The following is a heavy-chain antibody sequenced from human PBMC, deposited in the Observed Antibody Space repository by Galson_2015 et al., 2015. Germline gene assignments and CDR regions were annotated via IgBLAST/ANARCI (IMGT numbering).Heavy chain of an antibody. Sequence: SLRLSCAASGFTFSDSWMDWIRQAPGKGLEWVAFISYDGDNKYHADSVKGRFTISRDNSKNTLYLQANSLRAEDTAVYYCAKDPAGSYVGYYGMDVWGQGTTVTVSS. CDR3: AKDPAGSYVGYYGMDV. D-gene: IGHD1-26*01. CDR2: ISYDGDNK. CDR1: GFTFSDSW. V-gene: IGHV3-30*18. J-gene: IGHJ6*02.